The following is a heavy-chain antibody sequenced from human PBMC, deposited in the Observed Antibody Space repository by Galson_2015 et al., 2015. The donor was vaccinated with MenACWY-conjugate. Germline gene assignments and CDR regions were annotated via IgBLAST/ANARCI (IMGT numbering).Heavy chain of an antibody. J-gene: IGHJ4*02. V-gene: IGHV3-23*01. Sequence: SLRLSCAASGFTFSSYSMNWVRQAPGKGLEWVSAIYPNGVTTYYAESVKGRFTISRENSKNTVYLQMNSLRAEDTAVYYCAKDRQPDSGWNFDYWGQGTLVTVSS. CDR1: GFTFSSYS. D-gene: IGHD6-19*01. CDR3: AKDRQPDSGWNFDY. CDR2: IYPNGVTT.